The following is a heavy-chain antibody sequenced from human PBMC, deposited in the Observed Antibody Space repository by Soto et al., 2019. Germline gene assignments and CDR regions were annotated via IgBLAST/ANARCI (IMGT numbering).Heavy chain of an antibody. Sequence: SETLSLTCAVYGGSFSGYYWTWTRQPPGKGLEWIGEINHSGSTNYNPSLKSRVTMSLDTSKNQFSLKLSSVTAADTAVYYCARDSRDYYGMDVWGQGTTVTVSS. J-gene: IGHJ6*02. D-gene: IGHD2-15*01. CDR1: GGSFSGYY. V-gene: IGHV4-34*01. CDR2: INHSGST. CDR3: ARDSRDYYGMDV.